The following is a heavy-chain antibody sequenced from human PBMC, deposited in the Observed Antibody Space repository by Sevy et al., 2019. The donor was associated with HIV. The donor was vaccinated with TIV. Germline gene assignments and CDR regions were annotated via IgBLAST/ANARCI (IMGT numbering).Heavy chain of an antibody. V-gene: IGHV4-39*01. J-gene: IGHJ4*02. Sequence: SETLSLTCIVSGGPISTCTNFWGWLRPPPGQGLVWIGCYYGGGSSYSNPPLKSRVAISVDTSKNQFSLKVNAVSAADTAVYYCARGRITFFDDWGQGALVTVSS. CDR1: GGPISTCTNF. CDR2: YYGGGSS. CDR3: ARGRITFFDD. D-gene: IGHD3-16*01.